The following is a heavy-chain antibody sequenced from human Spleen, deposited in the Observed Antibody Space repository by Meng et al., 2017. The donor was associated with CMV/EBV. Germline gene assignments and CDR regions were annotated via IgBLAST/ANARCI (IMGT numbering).Heavy chain of an antibody. CDR1: GFIFSSYA. CDR2: IYSGGRTT. V-gene: IGHV3-23*03. CDR3: ARDEGS. Sequence: GESLKISCAASGFIFSSYAMSWVRQAPERGLEWVSVIYSGGRTTYYADSVKGRFTISRDNSKNTLYLQMNSLRAEDTAVYYCARDEGSWGQGTLVTVSS. J-gene: IGHJ5*02.